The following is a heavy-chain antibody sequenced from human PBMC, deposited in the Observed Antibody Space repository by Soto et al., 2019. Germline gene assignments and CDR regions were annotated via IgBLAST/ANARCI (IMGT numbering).Heavy chain of an antibody. CDR1: GFTFSSYA. V-gene: IGHV3-23*01. J-gene: IGHJ5*02. CDR2: ISGSGGST. D-gene: IGHD3-9*01. CDR3: AKGSYYDILTGYSQGWFDP. Sequence: GGSLRLSCAASGFTFSSYAMSWVRQAPGKGLEWVSAISGSGGSTYYADSVKGRFTISRDNSKNTLYLQMNSLRAEDTAVYYCAKGSYYDILTGYSQGWFDPWGQGTLLTVSS.